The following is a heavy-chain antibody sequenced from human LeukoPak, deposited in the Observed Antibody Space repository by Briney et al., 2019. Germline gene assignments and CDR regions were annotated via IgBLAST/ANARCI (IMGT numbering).Heavy chain of an antibody. CDR1: GFAFSSYW. V-gene: IGHV3-74*01. J-gene: IGHJ4*02. Sequence: PGGSLRLSCAASGFAFSSYWMHWVRQAPGKGLVWVSRIKSAESSIRYADSVKGRFTISRDNATNTLYLQMNSLRAEDTAVYYCARDLDYGGKSNFDYWGQGTLVTVS. CDR2: IKSAESSI. CDR3: ARDLDYGGKSNFDY. D-gene: IGHD4-23*01.